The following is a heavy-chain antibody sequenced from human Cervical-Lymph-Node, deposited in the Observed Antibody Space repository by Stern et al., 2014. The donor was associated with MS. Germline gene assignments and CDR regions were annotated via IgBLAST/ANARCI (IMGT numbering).Heavy chain of an antibody. CDR3: ARDYEDTSMLFDH. V-gene: IGHV3-30*03. D-gene: IGHD2-8*01. CDR1: GFTFRRYG. CDR2: ISYDGNHK. J-gene: IGHJ4*02. Sequence: VQLVQSGGAVVQPGRSLRLSCAASGFTFRRYGMHWVRQAPGKGLEWVTVISYDGNHKYYAASVKGRFTISRDNSKNTLHLQMNSVTPDDTAIYYCARDYEDTSMLFDHWGQGTLVTVSS.